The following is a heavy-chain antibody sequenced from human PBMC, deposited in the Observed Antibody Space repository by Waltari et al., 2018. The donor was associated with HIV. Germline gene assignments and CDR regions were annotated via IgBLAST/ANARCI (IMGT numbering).Heavy chain of an antibody. J-gene: IGHJ6*02. CDR3: ARDRGVVTPNYGMDV. Sequence: EVQLVESGGDLVQPGGSLRLSCAASGFTFSTYSMNWVRQAPGKGLEWVSHISGSRFTIYYADSVKGRFTISRDNAKNSLYLQMNSLRAEDTAVYYCARDRGVVTPNYGMDVWGQGTTVTVSS. CDR1: GFTFSTYS. CDR2: ISGSRFTI. V-gene: IGHV3-48*01. D-gene: IGHD2-21*02.